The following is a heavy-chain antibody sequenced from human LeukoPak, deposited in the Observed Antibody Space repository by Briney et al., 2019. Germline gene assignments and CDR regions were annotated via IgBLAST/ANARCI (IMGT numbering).Heavy chain of an antibody. V-gene: IGHV3-23*01. Sequence: GGTLRLSCAASGFTFSSYGMSWVRQAPGKGLEWVSGISGSGDSTYYADSVKGRFTISRDNPKNTLYLQMNSLRAEDTAVYYCARRSGIAVAGAFDYWGQGTLVTVSS. J-gene: IGHJ4*02. CDR3: ARRSGIAVAGAFDY. D-gene: IGHD6-19*01. CDR1: GFTFSSYG. CDR2: ISGSGDST.